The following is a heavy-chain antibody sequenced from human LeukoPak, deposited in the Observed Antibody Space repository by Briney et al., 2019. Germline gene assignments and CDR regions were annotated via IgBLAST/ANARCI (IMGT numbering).Heavy chain of an antibody. V-gene: IGHV1-2*02. Sequence: GASVKVSCKASGYTFTGYYMYWVRQAPGQGLEWMGWINPNSGVTNYAQKFQGGVTMTRDTSISTAYMELSRLRSDDTVEYYWARDLTLVNYDYCSGPIDGYYIDVCGKGTTVTVSS. D-gene: IGHD3-3*01. CDR3: ARDLTLVNYDYCSGPIDGYYIDV. CDR1: GYTFTGYY. J-gene: IGHJ6*03. CDR2: INPNSGVT.